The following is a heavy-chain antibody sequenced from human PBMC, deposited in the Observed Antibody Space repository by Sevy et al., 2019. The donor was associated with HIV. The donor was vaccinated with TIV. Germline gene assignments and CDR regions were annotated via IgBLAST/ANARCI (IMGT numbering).Heavy chain of an antibody. D-gene: IGHD3-10*01. Sequence: GGSLRLSCAASGFTFSSYEMNWVRQAPGKGLEWVSYISSIGSTIYYADSVKGRFTISRDNAKNSLYLQMNSLRAEDTAVYYCAKVGNGSGSSPYYYYYGMDVWGQGTTVTVSS. V-gene: IGHV3-48*03. CDR3: AKVGNGSGSSPYYYYYGMDV. CDR2: ISSIGSTI. CDR1: GFTFSSYE. J-gene: IGHJ6*02.